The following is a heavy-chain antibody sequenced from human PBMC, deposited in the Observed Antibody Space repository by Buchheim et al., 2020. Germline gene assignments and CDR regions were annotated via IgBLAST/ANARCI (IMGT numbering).Heavy chain of an antibody. CDR1: GGSISTYF. Sequence: QVQLQESGPGLVKPSETLSLTCTVSGGSISTYFWTWIRQPPGKGLEWIGYIYYSGITKYNPSLKSRVTISEDTSKNQFSLKLSSVTVADTAVNYCARSDSGHDLDYWGQGTL. CDR2: IYYSGIT. J-gene: IGHJ4*02. D-gene: IGHD5-12*01. V-gene: IGHV4-59*01. CDR3: ARSDSGHDLDY.